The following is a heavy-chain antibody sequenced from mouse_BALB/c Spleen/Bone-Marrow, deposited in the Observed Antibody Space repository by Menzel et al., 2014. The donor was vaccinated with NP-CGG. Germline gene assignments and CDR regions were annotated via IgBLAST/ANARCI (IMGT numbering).Heavy chain of an antibody. V-gene: IGHV1-74*04. J-gene: IGHJ3*01. CDR3: ARGRDYVFFAY. CDR1: GYTFTSYW. CDR2: IDPYDSET. D-gene: IGHD2-4*01. Sequence: QLQEFGAVLVRPGASVKLSCKASGYTFTSYWMNWVKQRPEQGLEWIGRIDPYDSETHYNQKFKDKAILTVDKSSSRAYMQLSSVTSEDAAVYCCARGRDYVFFAYWSQGTLVTVSA.